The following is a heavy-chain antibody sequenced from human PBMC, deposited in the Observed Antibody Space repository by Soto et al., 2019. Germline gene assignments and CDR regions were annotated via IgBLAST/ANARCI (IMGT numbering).Heavy chain of an antibody. J-gene: IGHJ3*02. Sequence: GGSLRLSCAASGFTFSSYAMHWVRQAPGKGLEYVSAISSNGGSTYYANSVKGRFTISRDNSKNTLYLQMGSLRAEDMAVYYCARERRIVGATKNAFDIWGQGTMVTVSS. CDR2: ISSNGGST. V-gene: IGHV3-64*01. CDR3: ARERRIVGATKNAFDI. CDR1: GFTFSSYA. D-gene: IGHD1-26*01.